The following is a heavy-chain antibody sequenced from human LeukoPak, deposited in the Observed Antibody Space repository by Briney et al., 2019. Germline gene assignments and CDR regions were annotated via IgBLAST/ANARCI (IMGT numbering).Heavy chain of an antibody. V-gene: IGHV3-48*03. CDR3: ARELNGSYFRFDF. CDR1: GFSFKNFE. D-gene: IGHD2/OR15-2a*01. CDR2: ISSGGSPK. J-gene: IGHJ4*02. Sequence: GGSLRLSCAASGFSFKNFEMNWVRQAPGKGLEWVSYISSGGSPKYYADSVEGRFTISRDNAKNSVYLQMNSLRAEDTAVYYCARELNGSYFRFDFWGQGALVTVSS.